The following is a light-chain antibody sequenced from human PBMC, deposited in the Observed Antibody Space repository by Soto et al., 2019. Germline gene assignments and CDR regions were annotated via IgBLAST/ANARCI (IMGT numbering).Light chain of an antibody. J-gene: IGLJ1*01. CDR1: SSDVGGYNY. CDR3: TSYAGGNNV. CDR2: EVN. V-gene: IGLV2-8*01. Sequence: QSALTQPPSASGSPGQSVTISCTGTSSDVGGYNYVSWYQQHPGKVPKLMVYEVNTRPSGVPDRFSGSKSGNTASLTVSGRQAEDEADYYCTSYAGGNNVFGTGTKLTVL.